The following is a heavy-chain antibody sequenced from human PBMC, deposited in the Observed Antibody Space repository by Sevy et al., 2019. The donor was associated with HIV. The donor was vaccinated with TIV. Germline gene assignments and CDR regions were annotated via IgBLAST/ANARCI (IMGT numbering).Heavy chain of an antibody. J-gene: IGHJ6*02. CDR1: GFTFSDYY. CDR3: AGGASSSPYYYSGMDV. CDR2: ISSSGSTI. D-gene: IGHD6-6*01. Sequence: GGSLRLSCAASGFTFSDYYMSWIRQAPGKGLEWVSYISSSGSTIYYADSVKGVFTISRNNANNSLYLQMNGLGAEDTAMYYCAGGASSSPYYYSGMDVWGQGTTVTVSS. V-gene: IGHV3-11*01.